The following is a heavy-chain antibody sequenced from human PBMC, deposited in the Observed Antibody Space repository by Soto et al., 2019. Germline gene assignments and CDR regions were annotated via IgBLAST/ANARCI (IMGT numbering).Heavy chain of an antibody. J-gene: IGHJ6*03. CDR1: GGSISSYY. D-gene: IGHD3-10*01. V-gene: IGHV4-59*12. Sequence: SETLSLTCTVSGGSISSYYWSWIRQPPGKGLEWIGYIYYSGSTNYNPSLKSRVTISVDTSKNQFSLKLSSVTAADTAVYYCARGLILWFGELSRRGGYYYYMDVWGKGTPVTVSS. CDR2: IYYSGST. CDR3: ARGLILWFGELSRRGGYYYYMDV.